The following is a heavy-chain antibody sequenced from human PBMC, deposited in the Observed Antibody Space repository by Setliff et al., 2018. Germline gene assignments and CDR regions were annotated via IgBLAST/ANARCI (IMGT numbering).Heavy chain of an antibody. J-gene: IGHJ6*03. V-gene: IGHV1-69*13. CDR2: INPIFGTA. CDR3: AKGTSYFSDSSGYYYDGLTPSGYMDV. Sequence: SVKVSCKASGDSFSNYAISWVRQAPGQGLEWMGGINPIFGTADYTQNFQGRVTITADESTITAYMELSSLRSEDTAVYYCAKGTSYFSDSSGYYYDGLTPSGYMDVWGRGTTVTVSS. D-gene: IGHD3-22*01. CDR1: GDSFSNYA.